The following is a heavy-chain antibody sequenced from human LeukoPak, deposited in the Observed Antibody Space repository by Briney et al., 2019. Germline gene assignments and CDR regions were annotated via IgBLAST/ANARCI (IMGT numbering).Heavy chain of an antibody. D-gene: IGHD3-10*01. Sequence: SEALSLTCAVYGGSFSGYYWSWIRQPPGKGLGWIGEINHSGSTNYNPSLKSRVTISVDTSKNQFSLKLSSVTAADTAVYYCARGRWFGELIFDYWGQGTLVTVSS. CDR2: INHSGST. CDR3: ARGRWFGELIFDY. V-gene: IGHV4-34*01. CDR1: GGSFSGYY. J-gene: IGHJ4*02.